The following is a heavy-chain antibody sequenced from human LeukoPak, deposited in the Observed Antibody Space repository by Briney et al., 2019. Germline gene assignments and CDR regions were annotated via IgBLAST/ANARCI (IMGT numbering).Heavy chain of an antibody. CDR3: ARGSTSDWPLDH. V-gene: IGHV3-21*01. J-gene: IGHJ4*02. Sequence: GGSLRLSCAASGFTFSTYNMVWVRQAPGKGLEWVSSISSSNSYISYADSVKGRFTISRDNAKNSLYLQMNSLRAEDTAVYYCARGSTSDWPLDHWGQETLVTISS. CDR1: GFTFSTYN. CDR2: ISSSNSYI. D-gene: IGHD2-2*01.